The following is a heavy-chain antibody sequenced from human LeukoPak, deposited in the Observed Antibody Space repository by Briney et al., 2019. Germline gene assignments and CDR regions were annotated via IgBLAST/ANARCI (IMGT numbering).Heavy chain of an antibody. J-gene: IGHJ5*02. Sequence: SETLSLTCAVYGGSFSGYYWSWIRQPPGKGLEWIGEINHSGSTYYNPSLKSRVTISVDTSKNQFSLKLSSVTAADTAVYYCARHYSSRRLNAGFDPWGQGTLVTVSS. D-gene: IGHD6-13*01. V-gene: IGHV4-34*01. CDR3: ARHYSSRRLNAGFDP. CDR2: INHSGST. CDR1: GGSFSGYY.